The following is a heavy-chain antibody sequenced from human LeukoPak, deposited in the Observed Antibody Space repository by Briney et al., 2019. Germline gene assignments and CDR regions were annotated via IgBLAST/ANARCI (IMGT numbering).Heavy chain of an antibody. CDR2: IKTDGSST. CDR1: GFTFSSYW. Sequence: PGGSLRLSCAASGFTFSSYWMHGVRQGPGKGLVWVSRIKTDGSSTNYADSVKGRFTIPRDNAKDTLYLQMSSLRVEDTAVYYCARASPASYGDFDIWGQGTMVTVSS. D-gene: IGHD4-17*01. CDR3: ARASPASYGDFDI. J-gene: IGHJ3*02. V-gene: IGHV3-74*01.